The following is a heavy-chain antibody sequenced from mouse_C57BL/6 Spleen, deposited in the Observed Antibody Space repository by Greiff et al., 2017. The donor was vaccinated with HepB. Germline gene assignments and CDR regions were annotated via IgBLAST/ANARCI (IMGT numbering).Heavy chain of an antibody. D-gene: IGHD2-4*01. J-gene: IGHJ4*01. Sequence: VQLQQSGPELVKPGASVKISCKASGYTFTDYYMNWVEQSHGKSLEWIGDINPNNGGTSYNQKFKGKATLTVDKSSSTAYMELRSLTSEDSAVYYCAGYDYDVDYYAMDYWGQGTSVTVSS. CDR2: INPNNGGT. CDR1: GYTFTDYY. V-gene: IGHV1-26*01. CDR3: AGYDYDVDYYAMDY.